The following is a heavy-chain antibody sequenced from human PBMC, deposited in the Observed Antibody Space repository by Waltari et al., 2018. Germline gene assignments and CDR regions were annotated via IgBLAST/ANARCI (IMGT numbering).Heavy chain of an antibody. Sequence: QWVSSGGGRLERARHVRCHVLPHAFSCRCYGVHLVRQAPGKGLDGVSFIWYDGDEKYYAGTVKGRFTISRDNSKNTVFLQMDSLRVEDTAVYYCARLGDGDYYYYYYYYMDVWGKGTAVTVSS. CDR2: IWYDGDEK. J-gene: IGHJ6*03. D-gene: IGHD4-17*01. CDR1: AFSCRCYG. CDR3: ARLGDGDYYYYYYYYMDV. V-gene: IGHV3-33*01.